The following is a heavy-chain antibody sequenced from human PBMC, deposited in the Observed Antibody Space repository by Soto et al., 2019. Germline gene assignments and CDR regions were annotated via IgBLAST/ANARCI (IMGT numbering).Heavy chain of an antibody. D-gene: IGHD6-19*01. J-gene: IGHJ3*02. CDR2: IYSGGST. CDR3: ARDRAVAGTDAFDI. Sequence: GGSLRLSCAAPGFTVSSNYMSWVRQAPGKGLEWVSVIYSGGSTYYADSVKGRFTISRHNSKNTLYLQMNSLRAEDTAVYYCARDRAVAGTDAFDIWGQGTMVTVSS. V-gene: IGHV3-53*04. CDR1: GFTVSSNY.